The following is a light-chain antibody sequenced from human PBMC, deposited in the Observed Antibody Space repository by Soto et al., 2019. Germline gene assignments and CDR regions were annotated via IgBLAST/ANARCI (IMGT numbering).Light chain of an antibody. CDR2: DAS. CDR1: QSVGGW. J-gene: IGKJ5*01. V-gene: IGKV1-5*01. Sequence: DIQMTQSPSTLSASLGDRVTITCRASQSVGGWLAWFQQKPGKAPKLLIYDASSLERGVPSRFSGSGSGTEFTLSVSSLQPDDFATYYCQQYYSTPITFGQGTRLEI. CDR3: QQYYSTPIT.